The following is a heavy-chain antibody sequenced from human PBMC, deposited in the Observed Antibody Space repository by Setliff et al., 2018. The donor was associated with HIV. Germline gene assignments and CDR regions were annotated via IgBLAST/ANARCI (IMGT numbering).Heavy chain of an antibody. CDR2: ISNSSHDI. D-gene: IGHD3-10*01. CDR1: GFTFRTFA. J-gene: IGHJ4*02. V-gene: IGHV3-21*04. CDR3: TRWSSRTGGV. Sequence: GGSLRLSCVASGFTFRTFAMHWIRQAPGKGPEWVSYISNSSHDIAYLDSVKGRFTISRDNAKNSLYLQMSNLRVDDTAVYYCTRWSSRTGGVWGQGTLVTVSS.